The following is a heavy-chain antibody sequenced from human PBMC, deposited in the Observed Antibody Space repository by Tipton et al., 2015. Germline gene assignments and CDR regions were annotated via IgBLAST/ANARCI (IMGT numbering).Heavy chain of an antibody. Sequence: SLRLSCAVSGFTFSIYSMNWVRQAPGKGLEWVSSISSTSSYTYYADSVKGRFTISRDNAKNSLYLQMNSLRAEDTAVYYCARDSSYSYYDYWGQGTLVTVSS. CDR3: ARDSSYSYYDY. CDR2: ISSTSSYT. V-gene: IGHV3-21*01. CDR1: GFTFSIYS. J-gene: IGHJ4*02. D-gene: IGHD5-18*01.